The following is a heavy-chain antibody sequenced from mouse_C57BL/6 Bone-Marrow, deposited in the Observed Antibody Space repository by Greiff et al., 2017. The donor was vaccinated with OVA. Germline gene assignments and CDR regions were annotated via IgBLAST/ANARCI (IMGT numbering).Heavy chain of an antibody. J-gene: IGHJ3*01. CDR3: AREPLFAWFAY. D-gene: IGHD1-1*01. CDR1: GFTFSSYA. Sequence: EVMLVESGGGLVKPGGSLKLSCAASGFTFSSYAMSWVRQTPEKRLEWVATISDGGSYTYYPDNVKGRFTISRDNAKNNLYLQMSHLKSEDTAMYYCAREPLFAWFAYWGQGTLVTVSA. V-gene: IGHV5-4*01. CDR2: ISDGGSYT.